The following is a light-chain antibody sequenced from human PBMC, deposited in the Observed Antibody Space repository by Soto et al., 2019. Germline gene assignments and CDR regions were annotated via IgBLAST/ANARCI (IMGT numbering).Light chain of an antibody. CDR2: EVS. V-gene: IGLV2-8*01. J-gene: IGLJ2*01. CDR1: SSDVGGYNY. Sequence: QSALTQPPSASGSPGQSVTISCTGTSSDVGGYNYVSWYQQHPGKAPKLMIYEVSKRPSGVPDRFSGSESGNTASLTVSGLQVEDEADYYCSSFEASNNLLFGGGTKVTVL. CDR3: SSFEASNNLL.